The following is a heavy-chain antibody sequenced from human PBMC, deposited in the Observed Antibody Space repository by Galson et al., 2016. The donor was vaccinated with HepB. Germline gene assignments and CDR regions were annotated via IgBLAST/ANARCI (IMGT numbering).Heavy chain of an antibody. D-gene: IGHD6-6*01. CDR1: GDSISSGGYY. V-gene: IGHV4-31*03. CDR3: ARTPSMSRPGEH. CDR2: IYHSGST. J-gene: IGHJ1*01. Sequence: TLSLTCTVSGDSISSGGYYWSWIRQHPGKGLEWIGYIYHSGSTYYTPSLKSRATISVDTSENQFSLKLSSVTAADTAVYYCARTPSMSRPGEHWGQGTLVTVSS.